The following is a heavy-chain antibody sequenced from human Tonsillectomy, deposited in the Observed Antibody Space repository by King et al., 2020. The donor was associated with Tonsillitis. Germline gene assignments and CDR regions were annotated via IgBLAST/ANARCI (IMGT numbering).Heavy chain of an antibody. V-gene: IGHV3-74*01. J-gene: IGHJ6*03. Sequence: VQLVESGGGLVQPGGSLRLTCEASGFTFSSYWMHWVRHAPGKGLVWVSRINSDGSSTSYADSVKGRFTISRDNAKNTLYLQMDSLRAEDTAVYFCARGKRSSGYYYDYYYYMDVWGKGTTVTVSS. D-gene: IGHD3-22*01. CDR3: ARGKRSSGYYYDYYYYMDV. CDR2: INSDGSST. CDR1: GFTFSSYW.